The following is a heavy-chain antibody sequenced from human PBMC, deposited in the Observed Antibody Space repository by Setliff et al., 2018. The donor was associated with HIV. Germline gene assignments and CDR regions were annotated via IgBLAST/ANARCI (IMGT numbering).Heavy chain of an antibody. D-gene: IGHD2-8*01. V-gene: IGHV1-2*06. CDR1: GYTFTAYY. CDR3: ASKLHCTNGVCLDAFDI. J-gene: IGHJ3*02. CDR2: IIPNSGGT. Sequence: GASVKVSCKASGYTFTAYYIHWVRQAPGQGLEWMGRIIPNSGGTNYAQKFQDRVTMTRDTSISTAYMELSRLRSDDTAVYYCASKLHCTNGVCLDAFDIWGQGTMVTVSS.